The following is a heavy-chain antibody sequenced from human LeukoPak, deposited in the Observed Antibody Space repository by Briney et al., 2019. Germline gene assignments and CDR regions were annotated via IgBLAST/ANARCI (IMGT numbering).Heavy chain of an antibody. CDR3: ARLGSSSNYYYGMDV. CDR1: GYSFTSYW. D-gene: IGHD6-6*01. J-gene: IGHJ6*02. V-gene: IGHV5-10-1*01. Sequence: GESLKISSKGSGYSFTSYWISWVRQMPGKGLEWMGRIDPSDSYTNYSPSFQGHVTISADKSISTAYLQWSSLKASDTAMYYCARLGSSSNYYYGMDVWGQGTTVTVSS. CDR2: IDPSDSYT.